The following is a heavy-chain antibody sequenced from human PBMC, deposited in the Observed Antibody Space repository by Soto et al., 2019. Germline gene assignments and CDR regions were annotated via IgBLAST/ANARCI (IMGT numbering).Heavy chain of an antibody. Sequence: ASVKVSCKASGYTFTSYYMHWVRQAPGQGLEWMGIISPSGAGTDYAQRFKGRVTITRDTSTNTLYMELSSLRSEDTAIYYCARVGDPLQVNFYYGMDVWGQGTTVTVSS. CDR2: ISPSGAGT. J-gene: IGHJ6*02. CDR3: ARVGDPLQVNFYYGMDV. V-gene: IGHV1-46*01. CDR1: GYTFTSYY.